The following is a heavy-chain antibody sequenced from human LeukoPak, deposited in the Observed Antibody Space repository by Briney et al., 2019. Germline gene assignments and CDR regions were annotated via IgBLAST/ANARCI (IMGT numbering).Heavy chain of an antibody. CDR3: ARIPNRNSGWYGSMPFDY. V-gene: IGHV1-18*01. D-gene: IGHD6-19*01. J-gene: IGHJ4*02. CDR1: GYTFTSYG. CDR2: ISAYNGNT. Sequence: GASVKVSCKASGYTFTSYGISWVRQAPGQGLEWMGWISAYNGNTNYAQKFQGRVTMTTDTSTGTADMELRSLRSDDTAVYYCARIPNRNSGWYGSMPFDYWGQGTLVTVSS.